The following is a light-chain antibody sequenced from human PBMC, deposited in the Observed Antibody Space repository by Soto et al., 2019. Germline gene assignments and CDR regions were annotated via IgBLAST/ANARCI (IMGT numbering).Light chain of an antibody. CDR1: SSDVGDYDY. Sequence: QSVLTQPASVSGSPGQSIAISCTGSSSDVGDYDYVSWYQQHPGKAPKLMIYEIRNRPSGVSSRFSGSKSGNTASLTISGLQAEDEADYYCTSYDSSLSGSVFGTGTKVTVL. V-gene: IGLV2-14*01. J-gene: IGLJ1*01. CDR3: TSYDSSLSGSV. CDR2: EIR.